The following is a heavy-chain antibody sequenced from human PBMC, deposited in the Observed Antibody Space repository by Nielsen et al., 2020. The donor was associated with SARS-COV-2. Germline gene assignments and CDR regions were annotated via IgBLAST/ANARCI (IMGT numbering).Heavy chain of an antibody. Sequence: SETLSLTCTVSGGSISSRSYYWGWIRQPPGKGLEWIGSIYYSGSTYYNPSLKSRVTISVDTSKNQFSLKLSSVTAADTAVYYCARDTAATSTDWFDPWGQGTLVTVSS. CDR2: IYYSGST. V-gene: IGHV4-39*07. D-gene: IGHD3-3*02. CDR1: GGSISSRSYY. CDR3: ARDTAATSTDWFDP. J-gene: IGHJ5*02.